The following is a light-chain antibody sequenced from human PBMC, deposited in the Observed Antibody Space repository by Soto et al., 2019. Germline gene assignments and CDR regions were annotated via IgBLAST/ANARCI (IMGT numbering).Light chain of an antibody. V-gene: IGKV1-33*01. CDR3: QHYDNLPF. Sequence: DIQMTQSPSSLSASVGDSVTITCQASQDIRNHLNWYQQKPGKAPKLLIYDASNLETGVPSRFSGSGSVTHFTFTISSLQPEDIATYYCQHYDNLPFFGPGTKVDI. CDR2: DAS. CDR1: QDIRNH. J-gene: IGKJ3*01.